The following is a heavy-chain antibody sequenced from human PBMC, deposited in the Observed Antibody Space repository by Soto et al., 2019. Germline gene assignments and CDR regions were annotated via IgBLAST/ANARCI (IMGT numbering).Heavy chain of an antibody. D-gene: IGHD6-13*01. J-gene: IGHJ4*02. CDR1: GLSFSGSA. CDR3: TGSSSGY. V-gene: IGHV3-73*01. Sequence: GGSLRLSCAASGLSFSGSAMHWVRQASGKGLEWVGHIRTKGNNYATAYAASVEGRFIISRDDSKNMAYLQMNSLKTEDTAVYYCTGSSSGYWGQGTLVTVSS. CDR2: IRTKGNNYAT.